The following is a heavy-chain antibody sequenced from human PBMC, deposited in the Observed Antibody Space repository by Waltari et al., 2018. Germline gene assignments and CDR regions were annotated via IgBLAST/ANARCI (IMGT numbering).Heavy chain of an antibody. CDR2: IIPILGIA. D-gene: IGHD2-2*01. Sequence: QVQLVQSGAEVKKPGSSVKVSCKASGAPFSSYTISWVRQAPGQGLEWMGRIIPILGIANYAQKFQGRVTITADKATSTAYMELSSLRSEDTAVYYCAAIQGSLVVPAATYFDYWGQGTWSPSPQ. CDR3: AAIQGSLVVPAATYFDY. V-gene: IGHV1-69*02. CDR1: GAPFSSYT. J-gene: IGHJ4*02.